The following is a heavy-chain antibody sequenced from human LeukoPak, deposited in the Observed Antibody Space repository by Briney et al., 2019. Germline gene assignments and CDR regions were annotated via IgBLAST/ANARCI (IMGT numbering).Heavy chain of an antibody. V-gene: IGHV3-53*05. Sequence: GGSLRLSCAASGFTVSCKYMTWVRQAPGKGLEWVSVIYSVGNSYYADSVKGRFTISRDNSKNTLYLQMNSLRAEDTAVYYCAKDKGGSYYFDYWGQGTLVTVSS. CDR2: IYSVGNS. D-gene: IGHD6-6*01. CDR1: GFTVSCKY. CDR3: AKDKGGSYYFDY. J-gene: IGHJ4*02.